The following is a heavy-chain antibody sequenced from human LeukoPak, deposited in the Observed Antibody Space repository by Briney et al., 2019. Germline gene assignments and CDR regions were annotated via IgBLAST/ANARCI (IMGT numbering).Heavy chain of an antibody. D-gene: IGHD3-10*01. Sequence: GESLKISCKGSGYSFTSYWIGWVRQMPGKGLEWMGIIYPGDSDTRYSPSFQGQVTISADKSISTAYLQWSSLKASDTAMYYCARHRGSGSYSYYYMDVWGKGTTVTVSS. CDR3: ARHRGSGSYSYYYMDV. J-gene: IGHJ6*03. CDR2: IYPGDSDT. V-gene: IGHV5-51*01. CDR1: GYSFTSYW.